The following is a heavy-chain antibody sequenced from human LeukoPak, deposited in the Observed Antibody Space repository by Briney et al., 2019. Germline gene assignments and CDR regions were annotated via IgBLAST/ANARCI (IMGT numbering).Heavy chain of an antibody. CDR2: FIPMFGTA. Sequence: GASVKVSCKASGGTFSRHVISWVRQAPGQGLEWMGGFIPMFGTATYAQKFQARVTITADKSTSTAYMELSSLRSEDTAVYYCARDLGLLSVIGGYNWFDPWGQGTLVTVSS. V-gene: IGHV1-69*06. CDR1: GGTFSRHV. CDR3: ARDLGLLSVIGGYNWFDP. D-gene: IGHD2-21*02. J-gene: IGHJ5*02.